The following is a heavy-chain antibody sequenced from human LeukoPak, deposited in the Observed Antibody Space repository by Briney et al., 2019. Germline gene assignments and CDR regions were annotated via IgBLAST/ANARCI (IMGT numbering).Heavy chain of an antibody. D-gene: IGHD3-16*02. J-gene: IGHJ3*02. Sequence: PSQTLSLTCTVSGGSISSGDYYWSWIRQPPGKGLEWIGYIYYSGSTNYNPSLKSRVTISVDTSKNQFSLKLSSVTAADTAVYYCARGYYDYVWGSYRYNLDAFDIWGQGTMVTVSS. CDR1: GGSISSGDYY. V-gene: IGHV4-30-4*01. CDR3: ARGYYDYVWGSYRYNLDAFDI. CDR2: IYYSGST.